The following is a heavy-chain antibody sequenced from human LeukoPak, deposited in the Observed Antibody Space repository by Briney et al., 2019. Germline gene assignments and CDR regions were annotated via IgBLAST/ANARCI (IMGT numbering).Heavy chain of an antibody. D-gene: IGHD6-19*01. CDR3: AKNDRSYSSGGYAIFFFAY. Sequence: GGSLRLSCAASGFTFSSYAMSWVRQAPGKGLEWVSAISGSGGSTYYADSVKGRFTISRDNSKNTLFLQMNSLRAEDTAVYYCAKNDRSYSSGGYAIFFFAYWGRGTLVTVSS. V-gene: IGHV3-23*01. CDR1: GFTFSSYA. J-gene: IGHJ4*02. CDR2: ISGSGGST.